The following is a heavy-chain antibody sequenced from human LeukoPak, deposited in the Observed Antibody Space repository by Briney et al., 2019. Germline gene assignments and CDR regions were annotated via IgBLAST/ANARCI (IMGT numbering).Heavy chain of an antibody. J-gene: IGHJ4*02. V-gene: IGHV1-69*01. D-gene: IGHD1-1*01. CDR3: ARESVHPHNPYYFDY. CDR2: IIPIFGTA. Sequence: GASVKVSCKASGGTFSSYAISWVRQAPGQGLEWMGGIIPIFGTANYAQKFQGRVTITADESTSTAYMELSSLRSEDTAVYYCARESVHPHNPYYFDYWGQGTLVTVSS. CDR1: GGTFSSYA.